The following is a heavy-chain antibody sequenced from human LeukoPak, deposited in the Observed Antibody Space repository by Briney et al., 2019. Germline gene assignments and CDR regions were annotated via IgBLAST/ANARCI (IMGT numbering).Heavy chain of an antibody. J-gene: IGHJ4*02. V-gene: IGHV3-64*01. Sequence: GGSLRLSCAASGFIFSSYSMHWVRQAPGKGLEYVSVISPDGTKTYYTNSVRGRFTISRDNSKNALYLQMGSLRDEATAMYFCAREQPAGSTDYWGQGTLVTVSS. CDR3: AREQPAGSTDY. D-gene: IGHD2-2*01. CDR1: GFIFSSYS. CDR2: ISPDGTKT.